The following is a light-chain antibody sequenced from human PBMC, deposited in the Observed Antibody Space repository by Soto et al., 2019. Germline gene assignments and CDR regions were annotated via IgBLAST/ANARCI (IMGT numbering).Light chain of an antibody. CDR1: SSNIGNNY. J-gene: IGLJ3*02. Sequence: QAVVTQPPSVSAATRQHVTISCSASSSNIGNNYVSWYQQLPGTAPKLLIHDNNIRPSGIPDRFSGSKSATPATLGITGLQTGHEADYYCGTWDSSLIAEVFGGGTKVTVL. CDR3: GTWDSSLIAEV. CDR2: DNN. V-gene: IGLV1-51*01.